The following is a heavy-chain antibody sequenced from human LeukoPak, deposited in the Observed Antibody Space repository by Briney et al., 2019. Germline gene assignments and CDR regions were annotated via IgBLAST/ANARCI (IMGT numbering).Heavy chain of an antibody. CDR3: VKGAAYHLGDAFDI. Sequence: GGSLRLSCAASGFTFSSYAMHWVRQAPGKGLEWVSGISWNNGTIGYADSAKGRFTISRDNAKNSLYLQMNSLRAEDTALYYCVKGAAYHLGDAFDIWGQGTMVTVSS. J-gene: IGHJ3*02. D-gene: IGHD2-15*01. CDR1: GFTFSSYA. CDR2: ISWNNGTI. V-gene: IGHV3-9*01.